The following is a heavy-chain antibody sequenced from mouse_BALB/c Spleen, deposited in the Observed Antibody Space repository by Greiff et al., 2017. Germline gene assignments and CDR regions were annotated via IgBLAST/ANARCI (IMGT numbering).Heavy chain of an antibody. V-gene: IGHV3-6*02. Sequence: EVKLEESGPGLVKPSQSLSLTCSVTGYSITSGYYWNWIRQFPGNKLEWMGYISYDGSNNYNPSLKNRISITRDTSKNQFFLKLNSVTTEDTATYYCARALRALRFDYWGQGTTLTVSS. CDR2: ISYDGSN. D-gene: IGHD6-1*01. CDR3: ARALRALRFDY. CDR1: GYSITSGYY. J-gene: IGHJ2*01.